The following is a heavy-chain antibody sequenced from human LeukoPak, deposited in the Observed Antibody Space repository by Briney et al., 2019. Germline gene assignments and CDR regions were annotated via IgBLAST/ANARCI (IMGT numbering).Heavy chain of an antibody. D-gene: IGHD5-18*01. CDR1: GYTFTSYY. CDR2: INPSGGST. J-gene: IGHJ4*02. Sequence: ASVKVSCKASGYTFTSYYMHWVRQAPGQGLEWMGIINPSGGSTSYAQKFQGRVTMTGDMSTSTVYMELSSLRSEDTAVYYCASSIQLWLSIDYWGQGTLVTVSS. V-gene: IGHV1-46*01. CDR3: ASSIQLWLSIDY.